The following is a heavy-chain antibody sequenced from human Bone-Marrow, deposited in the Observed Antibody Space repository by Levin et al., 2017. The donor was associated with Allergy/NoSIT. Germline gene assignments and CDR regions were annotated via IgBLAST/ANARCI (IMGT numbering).Heavy chain of an antibody. Sequence: GGSLRLSCAASGFTFSSYTMNWVRQAPGKGLEWVAYISSSSSNIYYADSVKGRFTISRDNAKNSLYLQMNSLRDEDTAVYYCAREGGSGSYSSGWGQGTLVTVSS. J-gene: IGHJ4*02. D-gene: IGHD3-10*01. V-gene: IGHV3-48*02. CDR3: AREGGSGSYSSG. CDR2: ISSSSSNI. CDR1: GFTFSSYT.